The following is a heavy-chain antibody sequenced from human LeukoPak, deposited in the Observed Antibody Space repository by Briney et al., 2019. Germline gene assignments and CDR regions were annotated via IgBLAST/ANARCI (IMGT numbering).Heavy chain of an antibody. V-gene: IGHV5-51*01. Sequence: GESLKISCKGSGYTFTSYWIGWVRQMPGKGLEWMGIIHPGNSDTRYSPSFQGQVTISADKSISTAYLQWSSLEASDTAMYYCATHSGDSGRPWGQGTLVTVSS. CDR1: GYTFTSYW. CDR2: IHPGNSDT. CDR3: ATHSGDSGRP. D-gene: IGHD2-15*01. J-gene: IGHJ5*02.